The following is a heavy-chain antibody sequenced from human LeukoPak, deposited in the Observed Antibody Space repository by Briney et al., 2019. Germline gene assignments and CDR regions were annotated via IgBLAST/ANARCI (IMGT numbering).Heavy chain of an antibody. V-gene: IGHV4-30-4*01. CDR1: AVSISGGVYY. J-gene: IGHJ4*02. Sequence: SENLSFTCTVSAVSISGGVYYGRWTRQPLGNSLGWIGYIYYSGSTYYNPSLKSRVTISVDTSKNQFSLKLSSVTAADTAVYYCARVLPYDFWSGPSPYYFDYWGQGTLVTVSS. CDR3: ARVLPYDFWSGPSPYYFDY. D-gene: IGHD3-3*01. CDR2: IYYSGST.